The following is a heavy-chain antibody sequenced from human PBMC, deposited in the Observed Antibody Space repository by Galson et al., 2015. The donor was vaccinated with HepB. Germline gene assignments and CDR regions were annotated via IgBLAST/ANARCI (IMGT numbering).Heavy chain of an antibody. CDR1: GFTFSGSA. Sequence: SLRLSCAASGFTFSGSAMHWVRQASGKGLEWVGRIRSKANSYATAYAASVKGRFTISRDDSKNTAYLQMNSLKTEDTAVYYCVLVATHPFDYWGQGTLVTVSS. J-gene: IGHJ4*02. D-gene: IGHD5-12*01. CDR3: VLVATHPFDY. CDR2: IRSKANSYAT. V-gene: IGHV3-73*01.